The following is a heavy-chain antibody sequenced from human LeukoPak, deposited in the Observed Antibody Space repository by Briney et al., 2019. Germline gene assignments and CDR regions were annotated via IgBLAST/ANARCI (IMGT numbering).Heavy chain of an antibody. D-gene: IGHD3-10*01. V-gene: IGHV3-23*01. CDR1: GFTFSTYA. Sequence: GGSLRLSCAASGFTFSTYAMSWVRQAPGKGLEWVSTVSTSGRRTYYADSVKGRFTVSRDNSKNTLSLQMNSLRADDTAFYYYAKGLNGYGSGSYSHLDAFDIWGQGTMVTVSS. CDR3: AKGLNGYGSGSYSHLDAFDI. CDR2: VSTSGRRT. J-gene: IGHJ3*02.